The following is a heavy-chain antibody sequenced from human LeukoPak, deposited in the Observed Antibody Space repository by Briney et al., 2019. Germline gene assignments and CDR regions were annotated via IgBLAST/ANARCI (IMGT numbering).Heavy chain of an antibody. V-gene: IGHV4-31*03. CDR1: GVSISSCGYY. CDR3: ARDNYCFDY. J-gene: IGHJ4*02. D-gene: IGHD4-11*01. Sequence: RASQTLSLTCTVSGVSISSCGYYWSWIRQPPGKGLEWIGYIYYSGSTYYNPSLKSRVTISLDTSKNQFSLKLSSVTAADTAVYYCARDNYCFDYWGQGTLVTVSS. CDR2: IYYSGST.